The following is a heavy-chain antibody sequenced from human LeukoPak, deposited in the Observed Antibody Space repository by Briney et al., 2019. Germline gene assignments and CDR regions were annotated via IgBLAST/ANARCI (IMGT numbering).Heavy chain of an antibody. CDR2: ITGSGGGT. CDR1: GVTFSNHA. Sequence: PGGSLRLSCTASGVTFSNHAMSWVRQAPGKGLEWVSGITGSGGGTYHAESVKGRFTISRDNSKNTLYLEMNSLRAEDTAVYFCATRPASETYYAVFDYWGQGTLVTVSS. D-gene: IGHD1-26*01. CDR3: ATRPASETYYAVFDY. V-gene: IGHV3-23*01. J-gene: IGHJ4*02.